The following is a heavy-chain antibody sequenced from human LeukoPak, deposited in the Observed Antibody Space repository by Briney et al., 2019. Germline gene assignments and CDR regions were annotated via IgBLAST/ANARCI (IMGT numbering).Heavy chain of an antibody. CDR1: GGTFSSYA. CDR3: ARDRDGYNYY. CDR2: IIPIFGTA. V-gene: IGHV1-69*05. D-gene: IGHD5-24*01. Sequence: ASVKVSCKASGGTFSSYAISWVRQAPGQGLERMGRIIPIFGTANYAQKFQGRVTITTDESTSTAYMELSSLRSEDTAVYYCARDRDGYNYYWGQGTLVTVSS. J-gene: IGHJ4*02.